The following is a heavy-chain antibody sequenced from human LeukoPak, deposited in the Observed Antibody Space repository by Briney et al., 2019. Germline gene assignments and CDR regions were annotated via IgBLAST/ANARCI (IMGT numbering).Heavy chain of an antibody. CDR3: TTGGYGSGSYQLDY. CDR1: GFTFSNAW. D-gene: IGHD3-10*01. J-gene: IGHJ4*02. Sequence: GGSLRLSCAASGFTFSNAWMSWVRQAPGKGLEWVGRIKSKTDGGTTDYAAPVKGRFTISRDDSKNTLYLQMNSLKTEDTAVYYCTTGGYGSGSYQLDYWGQGTLVTVSS. CDR2: IKSKTDGGTT. V-gene: IGHV3-15*01.